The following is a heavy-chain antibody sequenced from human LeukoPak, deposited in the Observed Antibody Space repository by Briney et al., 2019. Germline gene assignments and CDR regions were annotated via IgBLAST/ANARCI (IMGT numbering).Heavy chain of an antibody. CDR3: ARHVPIGGSYTVDY. D-gene: IGHD1-26*01. CDR1: GGSISSSSYY. V-gene: IGHV4-39*01. Sequence: SETLSLTCTVSGGSISSSSYYWGWICQPPGKGLEWIGSIYYSGSTYYNPSLKSRVTISVDTSKNQFSLKLSSVTAADTAVYYCARHVPIGGSYTVDYWGQGTLVTVSS. J-gene: IGHJ4*02. CDR2: IYYSGST.